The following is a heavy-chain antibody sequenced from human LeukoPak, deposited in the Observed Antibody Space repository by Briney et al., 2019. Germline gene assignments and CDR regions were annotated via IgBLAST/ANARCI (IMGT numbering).Heavy chain of an antibody. CDR3: ARHIGSYYFYMDV. CDR2: IYYSGST. CDR1: GGSISSSSYY. J-gene: IGHJ6*03. V-gene: IGHV4-39*07. Sequence: PSETLSLTCTVSGGSISSSSYYWGWIRQPPGKGLEWIGSIYYSGSTYYNPSLKSRVTISVDTSKNQFSLKLSSVTAADTAVYYCARHIGSYYFYMDVWGEGTTVTISS. D-gene: IGHD2-21*01.